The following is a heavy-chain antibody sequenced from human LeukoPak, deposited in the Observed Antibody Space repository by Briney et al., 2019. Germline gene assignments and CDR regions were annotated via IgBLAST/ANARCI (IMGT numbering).Heavy chain of an antibody. D-gene: IGHD3-3*01. CDR2: IYYSGST. CDR3: ARNYDFWSGYNYYYGMDV. V-gene: IGHV4-59*01. J-gene: IGHJ6*02. Sequence: SETLSLTCTVSGGSISSYYWSWIRQPPGKGLEWIGYIYYSGSTNYNPSLKSRGTISVDTSKNQFSLKLSSVTAADTAVYYCARNYDFWSGYNYYYGMDVWGQGTTVTVSS. CDR1: GGSISSYY.